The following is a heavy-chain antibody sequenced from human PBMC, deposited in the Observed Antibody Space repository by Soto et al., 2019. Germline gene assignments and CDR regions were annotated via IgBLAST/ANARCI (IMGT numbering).Heavy chain of an antibody. J-gene: IGHJ3*02. CDR1: GYTFTSYD. CDR3: AGGPNLQIVVVPAAIIGDAFDI. Sequence: GASVKVSCKASGYTFTSYDINWVRQATGQGLEWMGWMNPNSGNTGYAQKFQGRVTMTRNTSISTAYMELSSLRSEDTAVYYCAGGPNLQIVVVPAAIIGDAFDIWGQGTMVTVSS. D-gene: IGHD2-2*01. CDR2: MNPNSGNT. V-gene: IGHV1-8*01.